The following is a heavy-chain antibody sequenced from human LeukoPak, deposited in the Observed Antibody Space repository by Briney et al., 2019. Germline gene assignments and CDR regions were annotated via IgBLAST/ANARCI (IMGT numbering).Heavy chain of an antibody. CDR1: GFTFDDYG. CDR2: INWNGGST. Sequence: GGSLRLSYAASGFTFDDYGMSWVRQAPGKGLEWVSGINWNGGSTGYADSVKGRFTISRDNAKNSLYLQMNSLRAEDTAIYYCARAKPLPLMAHYFDYWGQGTLLTVSS. J-gene: IGHJ4*02. D-gene: IGHD2-8*01. V-gene: IGHV3-20*03. CDR3: ARAKPLPLMAHYFDY.